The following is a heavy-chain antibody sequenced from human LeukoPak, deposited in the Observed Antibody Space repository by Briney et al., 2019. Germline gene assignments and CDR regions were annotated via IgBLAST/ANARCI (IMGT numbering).Heavy chain of an antibody. V-gene: IGHV4-38-2*02. CDR1: RHSISSAYH. D-gene: IGHD3/OR15-3a*01. CDR2: KYHSGST. Sequence: SETLSLTCSISRHSISSAYHWGWIRQPPGKGLEWIGSKYHSGSTFYNPSLKSRVTMSVDTSKNQFSLKLTSVTAADTAVYYCARGTYYFDYWGQGTLVTVSS. CDR3: ARGTYYFDY. J-gene: IGHJ4*02.